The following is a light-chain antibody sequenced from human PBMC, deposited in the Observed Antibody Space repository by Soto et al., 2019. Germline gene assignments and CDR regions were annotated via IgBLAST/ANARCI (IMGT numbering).Light chain of an antibody. V-gene: IGKV3-11*01. CDR1: QNIAIY. J-gene: IGKJ1*01. Sequence: IVLTQSPATLSFSPGERATLSCRASQNIAIYLAWYQQKSGQSPRLLIYDTFNRAPGIPDRFSGSGSGTDFILTISSLEPEDFAVYYCQQRADWPWTFGQGTTVEIK. CDR2: DTF. CDR3: QQRADWPWT.